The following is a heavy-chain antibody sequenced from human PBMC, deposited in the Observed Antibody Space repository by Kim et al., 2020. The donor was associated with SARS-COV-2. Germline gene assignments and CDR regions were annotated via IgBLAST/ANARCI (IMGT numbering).Heavy chain of an antibody. CDR2: GST. J-gene: IGHJ6*02. Sequence: GSTSYARKFQGRVTMTRDTSTSTVYMELSSLRSEDTAVYYCASNYYYGMDVWGQGTTVTVSS. CDR3: ASNYYYGMDV. V-gene: IGHV1-46*01.